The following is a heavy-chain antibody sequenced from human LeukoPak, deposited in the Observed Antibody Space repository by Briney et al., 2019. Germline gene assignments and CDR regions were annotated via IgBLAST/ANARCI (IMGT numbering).Heavy chain of an antibody. Sequence: ASVKVSCKASGYTFTSYGISWVRQAPGQGLEWMGWISAYNGNTNYAQKLQGRVTMATDTSTSTDYMELRSLRSDDTAVYYGARDAGERYSSSWLYDAFDIWGQGTMVTVSS. CDR1: GYTFTSYG. V-gene: IGHV1-18*01. CDR2: ISAYNGNT. J-gene: IGHJ3*02. CDR3: ARDAGERYSSSWLYDAFDI. D-gene: IGHD6-13*01.